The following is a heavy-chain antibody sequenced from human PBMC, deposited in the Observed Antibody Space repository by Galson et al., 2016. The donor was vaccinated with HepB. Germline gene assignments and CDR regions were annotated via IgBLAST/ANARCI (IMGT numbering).Heavy chain of an antibody. J-gene: IGHJ4*02. CDR1: GFALSNFH. CDR2: ISGSGGST. D-gene: IGHD1-26*01. Sequence: SLRLSCAASGFALSNFHMGWVRQAPGKGLEWVSGISGSGGSTYYADSVKGRFTISRDNSENTLYLQMNSLRAEDTALYYCAKDPDSGRNLAADSWGQGTLVTVSS. V-gene: IGHV3-23*01. CDR3: AKDPDSGRNLAADS.